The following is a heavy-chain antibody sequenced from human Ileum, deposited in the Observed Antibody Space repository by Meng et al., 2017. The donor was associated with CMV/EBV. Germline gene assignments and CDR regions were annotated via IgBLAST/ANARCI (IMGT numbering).Heavy chain of an antibody. CDR3: ANGGVHCTSAICYSAS. CDR2: LSGGGDTT. J-gene: IGHJ5*02. V-gene: IGHV3-23*01. Sequence: GESLKISFAASGFTFRSYDMKWVRQAPGKGLEWVSGLSGGGDTTYYADSVKGRFTISRDNSKNTLYLQMNRLRAEDTAEYFCANGGVHCTSAICYSASWGLGTLVTVSS. CDR1: GFTFRSYD. D-gene: IGHD2-2*02.